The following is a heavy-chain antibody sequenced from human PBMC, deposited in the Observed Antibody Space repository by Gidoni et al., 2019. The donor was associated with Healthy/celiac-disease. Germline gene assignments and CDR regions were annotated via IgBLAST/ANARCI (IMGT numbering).Heavy chain of an antibody. D-gene: IGHD4-17*01. CDR2: IAPSHSYT. CDR1: GYSCPRYW. V-gene: IGHV5-10-1*03. J-gene: IGHJ6*03. Sequence: EVQLVQSGAEVKKPGESLRITCKGSGYSCPRYWISWVRQMPGKGLEWMGRIAPSHSYTNYSPSFQGHVTISADKSISTAYLQWSSLKASDTAMYYCASSQSTTAPGYYYYMDVWGKGTTVTVSS. CDR3: ASSQSTTAPGYYYYMDV.